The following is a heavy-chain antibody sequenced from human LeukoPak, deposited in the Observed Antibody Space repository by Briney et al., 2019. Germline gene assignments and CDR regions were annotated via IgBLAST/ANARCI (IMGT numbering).Heavy chain of an antibody. J-gene: IGHJ4*02. CDR2: INPNSGGT. Sequence: ASVKVSCKASGYTFIGYYMHWVRQAPGQGLEWMGWINPNSGGTNYAQKFQGRVTMTRDTSISTAYMELSRLRSDDTAVYYCARDQQQLSTIDYWGQGTLVTVSS. CDR3: ARDQQQLSTIDY. CDR1: GYTFIGYY. V-gene: IGHV1-2*02. D-gene: IGHD6-13*01.